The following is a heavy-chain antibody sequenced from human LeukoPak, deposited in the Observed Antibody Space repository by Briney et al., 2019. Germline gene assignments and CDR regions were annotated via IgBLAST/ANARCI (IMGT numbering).Heavy chain of an antibody. J-gene: IGHJ4*02. D-gene: IGHD6-19*01. CDR1: GFTFSSYA. CDR2: ISGSGDGT. V-gene: IGHV3-23*01. Sequence: GVSLRLSCAASGFTFSSYAMSWVRQAPGKGLEWVSGISGSGDGTYYADSVKGRFTISRDNSMNTLYLQMNSPRAEDTAVYYCAKGRSGIVVAGLNYWGQGTLVTVSS. CDR3: AKGRSGIVVAGLNY.